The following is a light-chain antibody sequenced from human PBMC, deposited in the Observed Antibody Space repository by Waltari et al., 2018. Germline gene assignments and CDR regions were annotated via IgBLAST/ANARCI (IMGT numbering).Light chain of an antibody. V-gene: IGLV3-19*01. CDR1: SLRRYS. J-gene: IGLJ2*01. CDR3: HSRDTSSTRF. Sequence: SSDLTQDPAVSVALGQTVRITCQGDSLRRYSASWYQQRPGQAPSLGLYGQNDRPSGIPDRFSCSTSGNTASLTITGAQAEDEADYYCHSRDTSSTRFFGGGTRLTV. CDR2: GQN.